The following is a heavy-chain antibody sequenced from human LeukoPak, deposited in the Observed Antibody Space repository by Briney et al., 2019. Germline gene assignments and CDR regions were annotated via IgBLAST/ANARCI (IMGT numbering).Heavy chain of an antibody. CDR1: GGSISSYY. CDR3: ARQSPSSGWYYY. Sequence: SETLSLTCTVSGGSISSYYWSWIRQPPGKGLEWIGYIYYSGSTNYNPSLKSRVTISVDTSKNQFSLKLSSVTAADTAVYYCARQSPSSGWYYYWGQGTLVTVSS. J-gene: IGHJ4*02. CDR2: IYYSGST. D-gene: IGHD6-19*01. V-gene: IGHV4-59*08.